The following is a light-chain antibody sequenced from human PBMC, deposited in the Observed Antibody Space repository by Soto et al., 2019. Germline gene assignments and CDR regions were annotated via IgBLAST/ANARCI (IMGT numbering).Light chain of an antibody. CDR1: SSDVGGYNY. Sequence: QSVLTQPASVSGSPGQSITISCTGTSSDVGGYNYVSWYQQHPGKAPKLMIYDVSNRPSGVSNRFSGSKSGNTASLTISGLQAEEAAYYYCSSSTSSSPVVFGGGTKLTVL. CDR2: DVS. V-gene: IGLV2-14*01. CDR3: SSSTSSSPVV. J-gene: IGLJ2*01.